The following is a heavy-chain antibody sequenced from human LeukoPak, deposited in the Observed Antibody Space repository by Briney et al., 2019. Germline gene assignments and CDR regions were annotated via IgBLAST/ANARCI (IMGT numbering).Heavy chain of an antibody. D-gene: IGHD2-2*01. CDR3: ARVGEYCRSTSCYPTNQDYYYYGMDV. CDR2: MNPNSGNR. V-gene: IGHV1-8*01. J-gene: IGHJ6*02. Sequence: ASVKLSCKASGYTFTSYDINWVREATGQRHGWMGGMNPNSGNRGYAQKFQGRVIMTRNTSISTAYMERSSVRSEDTAVYYCARVGEYCRSTSCYPTNQDYYYYGMDVWGQGTTVTVSS. CDR1: GYTFTSYD.